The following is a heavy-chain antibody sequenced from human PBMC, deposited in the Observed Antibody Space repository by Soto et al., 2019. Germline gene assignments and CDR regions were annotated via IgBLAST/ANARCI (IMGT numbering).Heavy chain of an antibody. CDR1: GGSITPYY. Sequence: PSETLSLTSIVAGGSITPYYSGCIRQPAKKGLEWIGRIYNNESTNYNPSIKRRVIMSVETSKKKLSLRLKSVTGADTAVYYCARAGGYSDRALVHEWWYFDLWGRGSLVTVSS. V-gene: IGHV4-4*07. J-gene: IGHJ2*01. CDR3: ARAGGYSDRALVHEWWYFDL. D-gene: IGHD5-18*01. CDR2: IYNNEST.